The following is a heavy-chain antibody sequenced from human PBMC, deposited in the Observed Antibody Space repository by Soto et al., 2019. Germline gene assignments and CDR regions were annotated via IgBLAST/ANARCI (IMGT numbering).Heavy chain of an antibody. J-gene: IGHJ4*02. CDR3: ASYKRYCSGGSCLRTFDY. CDR2: INHSGST. V-gene: IGHV4-34*01. CDR1: GGSFSGYY. Sequence: SETLSLTCAVYGGSFSGYYWSWIRQPPGKGLEWIGEINHSGSTNYNPSLKSRVTISVDTSKNQFSLKLSSVTAADTAVYYCASYKRYCSGGSCLRTFDYWGQGTLVTVSS. D-gene: IGHD2-15*01.